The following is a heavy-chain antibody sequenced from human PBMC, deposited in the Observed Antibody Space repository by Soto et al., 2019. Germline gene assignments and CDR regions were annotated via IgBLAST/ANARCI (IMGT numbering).Heavy chain of an antibody. J-gene: IGHJ4*02. CDR1: GFTFSRDE. CDR2: IQNHGYST. D-gene: IGHD1-20*01. CDR3: ARGYDAGCHFGY. V-gene: IGHV3-48*03. Sequence: EVQLVESGGGWVQPGGSLRLSCEASGFTFSRDEMNWVLQAPGKGLEWIAYIQNHGYSTHYADSVKGRFTISRDNAKNTLYLQMSSLTAEDTAIYYCARGYDAGCHFGYWGQGVLVTVSS.